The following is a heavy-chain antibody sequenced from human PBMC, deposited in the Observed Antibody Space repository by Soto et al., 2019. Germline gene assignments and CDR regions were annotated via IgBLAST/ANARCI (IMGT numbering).Heavy chain of an antibody. CDR1: GFTFSSYS. CDR2: ISSSSSYI. Sequence: EVQLVESGGGLVKPGGSLRLSCAASGFTFSSYSMNWVRQAPGKGLEWVSSISSSSSYIYYADSVKGRFTISRDNAKNSMYLQMNGLRAGDTVVYYCARDRGGEWYLSSSDAFDIWGQGTMVTVSS. V-gene: IGHV3-21*06. J-gene: IGHJ3*02. CDR3: ARDRGGEWYLSSSDAFDI. D-gene: IGHD3-16*01.